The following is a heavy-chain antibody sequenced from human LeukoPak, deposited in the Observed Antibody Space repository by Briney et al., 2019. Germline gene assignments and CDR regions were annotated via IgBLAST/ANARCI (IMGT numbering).Heavy chain of an antibody. CDR2: MNPGSGNT. CDR3: ARLSETAAYYYTSGYYFLGY. J-gene: IGHJ4*02. Sequence: ASVKVSCKASGYTFGSYDINWVRKATGQGPEWMGWMNPGSGNTGYAQRFQGRVTMTRDTSTNTAYMELSGLRSEDTAIYYCARLSETAAYYYTSGYYFLGYWGQGTLVTVDS. D-gene: IGHD3-22*01. V-gene: IGHV1-8*02. CDR1: GYTFGSYD.